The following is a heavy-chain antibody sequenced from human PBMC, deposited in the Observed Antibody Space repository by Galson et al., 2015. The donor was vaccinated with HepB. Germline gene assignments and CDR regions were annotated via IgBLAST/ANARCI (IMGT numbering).Heavy chain of an antibody. CDR1: GYTFTGYY. J-gene: IGHJ6*02. CDR3: ARDGGILTPLECGMDV. V-gene: IGHV1-2*02. Sequence: SVKVSCKASGYTFTGYYMHWVRQAPGQGLEWMGWINPNSGGTNYAQKFQGRVTMTRDTSISTAYMELSRLRSDDTAVYYCARDGGILTPLECGMDVWGQGTTVTVSS. CDR2: INPNSGGT. D-gene: IGHD3-9*01.